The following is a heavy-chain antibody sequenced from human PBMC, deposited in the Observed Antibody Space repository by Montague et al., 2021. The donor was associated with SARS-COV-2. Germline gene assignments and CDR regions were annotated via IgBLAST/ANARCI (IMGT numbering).Heavy chain of an antibody. J-gene: IGHJ6*02. D-gene: IGHD3-22*01. CDR1: GGSISSSCYY. Sequence: SETLSLTCTVSGGSISSSCYYWIWLRQPPGLGLEWNVSLYYTGSSYYNLSLKSPITIGADTTKNQFSLRLSSVTAADTAVYYCPRDTRIAMLVVVTRYGLDVWGQGTKAPVSS. CDR2: LYYTGSS. V-gene: IGHV4-39*07. CDR3: PRDTRIAMLVVVTRYGLDV.